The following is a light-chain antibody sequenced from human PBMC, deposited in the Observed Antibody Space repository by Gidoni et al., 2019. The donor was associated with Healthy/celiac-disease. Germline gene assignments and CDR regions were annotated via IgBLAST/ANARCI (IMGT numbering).Light chain of an antibody. CDR1: QSVSSY. CDR3: QQRSNWPPLT. CDR2: GAS. V-gene: IGKV3-11*01. J-gene: IGKJ4*01. Sequence: ELVFTQSPATLSLSPGERATLSCRASQSVSSYLAWYQQKPGQAPRLLIYGASNRATGIPARFSDSGSGTDFTLTISSLEPEDFAVYYCQQRSNWPPLTFGGGTKVEIK.